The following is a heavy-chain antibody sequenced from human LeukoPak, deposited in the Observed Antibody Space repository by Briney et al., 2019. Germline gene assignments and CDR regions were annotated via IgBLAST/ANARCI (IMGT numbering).Heavy chain of an antibody. D-gene: IGHD3-10*01. CDR1: GFTFSRYA. CDR2: ISSNGGST. CDR3: ASRLSWFGEIR. J-gene: IGHJ4*02. V-gene: IGHV3-64*04. Sequence: PGGSLRLSCSASGFTFSRYAMHWVRHAPGKGLEYVSAISSNGGSTYYADSVKGRFTNSRDNAKNMLYMQMNSLRAEETGVYYCASRLSWFGEIRWGEGALVTVSS.